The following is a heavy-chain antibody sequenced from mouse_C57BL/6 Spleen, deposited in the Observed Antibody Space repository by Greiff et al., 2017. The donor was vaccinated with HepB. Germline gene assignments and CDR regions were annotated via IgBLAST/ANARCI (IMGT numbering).Heavy chain of an antibody. CDR2: FYPGSGSI. CDR1: GYTFTEYT. V-gene: IGHV1-62-2*01. CDR3: ARHEEGSSWLQGGYAMDY. D-gene: IGHD1-1*01. J-gene: IGHJ4*01. Sequence: QVQLKESGAELVKPGASVKLSCKASGYTFTEYTIHWVKQRSGQGLEWIGWFYPGSGSIKYNEKFKDKATLTADKSSSTVYMELSRLTSEDSAVYFCARHEEGSSWLQGGYAMDYWGQGTSVTVSS.